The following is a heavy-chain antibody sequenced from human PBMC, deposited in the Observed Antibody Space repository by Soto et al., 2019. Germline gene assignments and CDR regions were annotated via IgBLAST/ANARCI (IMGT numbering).Heavy chain of an antibody. CDR3: PTSKGARFMRWLLRFCP. CDR1: GFTFSNAG. J-gene: IGHJ5*02. D-gene: IGHD3-3*01. Sequence: GGSLRLSCAASGFTFSNAGMSWVRQAPGKGLEWVGRIKSKTDGGTTDYAAPVKGGFTISRDDSKNTQYLQMNSLKTEDSAVYYCPTSKGARFMRWLLRFCPWGQGTLVTVSS. V-gene: IGHV3-15*01. CDR2: IKSKTDGGTT.